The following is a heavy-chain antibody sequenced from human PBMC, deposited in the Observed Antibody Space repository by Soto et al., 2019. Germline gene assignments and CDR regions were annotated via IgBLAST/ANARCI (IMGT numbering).Heavy chain of an antibody. J-gene: IGHJ4*02. Sequence: QVQLQESGPGLVKPSQTLSLTCTVSGGSISSGDYYWSWIRQPPGKGLEWIGYIYYSGSTYYNPSLRSRVTMSVDTSKDQCCRKLSSVTAAGTAVYYCARARGARYFDYWGQGTLVTVSS. CDR1: GGSISSGDYY. D-gene: IGHD2-15*01. V-gene: IGHV4-30-4*01. CDR2: IYYSGST. CDR3: ARARGARYFDY.